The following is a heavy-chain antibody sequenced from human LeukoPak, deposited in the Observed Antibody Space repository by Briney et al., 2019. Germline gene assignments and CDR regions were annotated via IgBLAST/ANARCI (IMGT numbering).Heavy chain of an antibody. J-gene: IGHJ4*02. V-gene: IGHV3-30*02. CDR3: AKDQEKYSSSGGDY. D-gene: IGHD6-6*01. Sequence: GSLRLSCAASGFTFSSYGMHWVRQAPGKGLEWVAFIRYDGSNKYYADSVKGRFTISRDNSKNTLYLQMNSLRAEDTAVYYCAKDQEKYSSSGGDYWGQGTLVTVSS. CDR1: GFTFSSYG. CDR2: IRYDGSNK.